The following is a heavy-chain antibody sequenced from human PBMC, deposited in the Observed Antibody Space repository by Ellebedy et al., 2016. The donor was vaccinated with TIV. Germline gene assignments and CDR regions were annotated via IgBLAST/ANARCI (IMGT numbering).Heavy chain of an antibody. J-gene: IGHJ4*02. V-gene: IGHV3-23*01. Sequence: GESLKISCAASGFTFSNYAMSWVRQAPGKGLEWVSAISGSGVSTYYADSVKGRFTISRANSKNTLYLQMNSLRVEDTAVYYCARWPSGDAPLDYWGQGTLVTVSS. D-gene: IGHD4-17*01. CDR1: GFTFSNYA. CDR2: ISGSGVST. CDR3: ARWPSGDAPLDY.